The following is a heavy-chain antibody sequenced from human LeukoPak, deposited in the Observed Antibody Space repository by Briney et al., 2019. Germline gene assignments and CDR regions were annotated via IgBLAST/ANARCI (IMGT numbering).Heavy chain of an antibody. D-gene: IGHD2-2*01. CDR3: ARLRAGYCSSTSCPYWYFDL. J-gene: IGHJ2*01. V-gene: IGHV1-3*01. CDR1: GYTFTSYA. Sequence: ASVKVSCKASGYTFTSYAMHWVRQAPGQRLEWMGWINAGNSNTKYSQKFQGRVTITRDTSASTAYMELSSLRSEDTAVYYCARLRAGYCSSTSCPYWYFDLWGRGTLVTVSS. CDR2: INAGNSNT.